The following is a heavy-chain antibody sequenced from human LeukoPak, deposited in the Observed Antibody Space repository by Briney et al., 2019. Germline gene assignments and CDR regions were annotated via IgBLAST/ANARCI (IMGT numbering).Heavy chain of an antibody. J-gene: IGHJ4*02. CDR3: AREYSYGIYYFDY. V-gene: IGHV4-39*07. Sequence: SETLSLTCTVSGDSISSSGYYWGWIRQSPAKGLEWIGSIYYSGSTYYNPSLKSRVTISVDTSKNQFSLKLSSVTAADTAVYFCAREYSYGIYYFDYWGQGTLVTVSS. D-gene: IGHD5-18*01. CDR2: IYYSGST. CDR1: GDSISSSGYY.